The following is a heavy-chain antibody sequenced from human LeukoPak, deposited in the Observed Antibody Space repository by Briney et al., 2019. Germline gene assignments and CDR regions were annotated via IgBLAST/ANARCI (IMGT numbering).Heavy chain of an antibody. CDR3: ARDVTTVTKNAFDI. Sequence: GGSLRLSCAASGFTFSSYWMHWVRQAPGKGLVWVSHINSDGSSTSYADSEKGRFTISRDNAKNTLYLQMNSLRAEDTAVYYCARDVTTVTKNAFDIWGQGTMVTVSS. CDR1: GFTFSSYW. V-gene: IGHV3-74*01. D-gene: IGHD4-17*01. J-gene: IGHJ3*02. CDR2: INSDGSST.